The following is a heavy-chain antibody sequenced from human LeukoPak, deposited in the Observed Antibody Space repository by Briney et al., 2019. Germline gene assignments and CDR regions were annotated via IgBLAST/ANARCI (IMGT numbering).Heavy chain of an antibody. CDR1: GFTFSSDA. CDR2: ISGSGGST. J-gene: IGHJ6*03. V-gene: IGHV3-23*01. Sequence: GGSLRLSCAASGFTFSSDAMSWVRQAPGKGLEWVSAISGSGGSTYYADSVKGRFTISRDNAKNSLYLQMNSLSAEETAVYYCEREKHYYMDVWGKGTTVTISS. CDR3: EREKHYYMDV.